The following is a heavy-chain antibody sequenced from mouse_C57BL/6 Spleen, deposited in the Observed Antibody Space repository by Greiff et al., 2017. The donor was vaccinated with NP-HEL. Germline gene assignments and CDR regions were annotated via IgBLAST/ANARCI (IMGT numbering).Heavy chain of an antibody. D-gene: IGHD2-1*01. CDR3: ARRLYGNYEDAMDY. Sequence: VQLQQSGPELVKPGASVKIPCKASGYTFTDYNMDWVKQSHGKSLEWIGDINPNNGGTIYNQKFKGKATLTVDKSSSTAYMELRSLTSEDTAVYYCARRLYGNYEDAMDYWGQGTSVTVSS. V-gene: IGHV1-18*01. J-gene: IGHJ4*01. CDR2: INPNNGGT. CDR1: GYTFTDYN.